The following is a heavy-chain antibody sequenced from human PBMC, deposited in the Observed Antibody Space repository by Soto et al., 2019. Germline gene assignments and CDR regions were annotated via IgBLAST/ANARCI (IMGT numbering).Heavy chain of an antibody. Sequence: QLQLQESGPGLVRPSETLSLICTVSGGSITRNDHYWGWIRQSPGKGLEWIGDIKSSGSTNYNLSLKSRVSMSVEMSKNQFSLKMNSVTAADTAVYYCARLGSSGWYQGSYFDYWGQGTLVTVSS. CDR2: IKSSGST. CDR3: ARLGSSGWYQGSYFDY. J-gene: IGHJ4*02. CDR1: GGSITRNDHY. V-gene: IGHV4-39*01. D-gene: IGHD6-19*01.